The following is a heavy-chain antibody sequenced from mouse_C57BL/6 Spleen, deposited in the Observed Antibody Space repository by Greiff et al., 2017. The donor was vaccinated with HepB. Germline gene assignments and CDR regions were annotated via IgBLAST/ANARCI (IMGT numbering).Heavy chain of an antibody. D-gene: IGHD3-2*02. CDR2: INPNNGGT. CDR3: ARETAQATGFAY. CDR1: GYTFTDYN. V-gene: IGHV1-18*01. Sequence: EVQLQESGPELVKPGASVKLPCKASGYTFTDYNMDWVKQSHGKSLEWIGDINPNNGGTIYNQKFKGKATLTVDKSSSTAYMELRSLTSEDTAVYYCARETAQATGFAYWGQGTLVTVSA. J-gene: IGHJ3*01.